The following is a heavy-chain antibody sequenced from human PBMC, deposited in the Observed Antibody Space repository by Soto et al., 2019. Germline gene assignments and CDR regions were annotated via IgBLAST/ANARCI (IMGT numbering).Heavy chain of an antibody. V-gene: IGHV4-59*01. CDR2: IYYSGST. D-gene: IGHD2-2*01. Sequence: PSETLSLTCTVSGGYISSYYWTWIRQPPGKGLEWIGYIYYSGSTNYNPSLKSRVTRSIDTSKNQFSLKLSSVTAADTAVYYCARAFGSTMPSLFWGQGTLVTVSS. CDR1: GGYISSYY. J-gene: IGHJ4*02. CDR3: ARAFGSTMPSLF.